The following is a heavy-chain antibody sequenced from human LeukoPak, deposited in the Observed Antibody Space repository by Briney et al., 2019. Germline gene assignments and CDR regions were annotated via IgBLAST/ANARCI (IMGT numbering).Heavy chain of an antibody. J-gene: IGHJ4*02. D-gene: IGHD3-22*01. CDR2: VYPGDSAT. Sequence: GESLKISCKGSGYAFNNYWIGWVRQMPGKGLEWMGIVYPGDSATKYSPSFQGQVTISADNLISTAYLQWSSLKASDTAMYYCARRYDSFDYWGQGTLVTVSS. V-gene: IGHV5-51*01. CDR3: ARRYDSFDY. CDR1: GYAFNNYW.